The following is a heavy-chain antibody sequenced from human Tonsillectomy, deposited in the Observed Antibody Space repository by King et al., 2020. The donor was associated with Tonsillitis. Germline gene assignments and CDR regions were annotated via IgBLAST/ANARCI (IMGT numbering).Heavy chain of an antibody. CDR3: ARASESYFGVVIRYYYGMDV. CDR1: GFTFSSYS. J-gene: IGHJ6*02. Sequence: QLVQSGGGLVKPGGSLRLSCAASGFTFSSYSMNWVRQAPGKGLEWVSSISSSSSYIYYADSVKGRFTISRDNAKNSLYLQMNSLRAEDTAVYYCARASESYFGVVIRYYYGMDVWGQGTTVTVSS. D-gene: IGHD3-3*01. CDR2: ISSSSSYI. V-gene: IGHV3-21*01.